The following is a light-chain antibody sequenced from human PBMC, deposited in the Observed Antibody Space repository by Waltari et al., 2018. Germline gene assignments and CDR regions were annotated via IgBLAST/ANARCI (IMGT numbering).Light chain of an antibody. Sequence: QSVLTQPPSVSEAPRQRVTISCSGSRSNIRNNAVSWYQQLPGKAPKLLIYYDDLLPAGVSDLFSGSKSGTSASLAIRGLQSDDEADYYCAVWDDSLNGVVFGGGTKLTVL. V-gene: IGLV1-36*01. CDR3: AVWDDSLNGVV. CDR2: YDD. CDR1: RSNIRNNA. J-gene: IGLJ2*01.